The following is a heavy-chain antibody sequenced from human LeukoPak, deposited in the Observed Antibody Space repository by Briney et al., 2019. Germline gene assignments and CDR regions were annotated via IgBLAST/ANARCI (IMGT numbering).Heavy chain of an antibody. V-gene: IGHV3-23*01. CDR3: AKDPQWVVHYNFDY. CDR2: ISGSGGTS. D-gene: IGHD6-19*01. CDR1: GFRLSTYA. J-gene: IGHJ4*02. Sequence: HPGGSLRLSCAASGFRLSTYAMSWVRQAPGKGLEWVSYISGSGGTSYYADSVKGRFTVSRDNSKNRLYLRMKSLRAEDTAVYYCAKDPQWVVHYNFDYWGQGALVTVSS.